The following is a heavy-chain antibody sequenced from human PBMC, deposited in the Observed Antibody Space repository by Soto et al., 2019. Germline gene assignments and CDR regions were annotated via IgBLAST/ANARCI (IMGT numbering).Heavy chain of an antibody. J-gene: IGHJ3*02. Sequence: QVQLVQSGAEVKKPGSSVKVSCKASGGTFSSYTISWVRQAPGQGLEWMGRIIPILGIANYAQKFQGRVTITADKSTSTAYMELSSLRSEDTAVYYCARATVIDAAFDIWGQGTMVTVSS. CDR1: GGTFSSYT. D-gene: IGHD3-16*02. V-gene: IGHV1-69*02. CDR3: ARATVIDAAFDI. CDR2: IIPILGIA.